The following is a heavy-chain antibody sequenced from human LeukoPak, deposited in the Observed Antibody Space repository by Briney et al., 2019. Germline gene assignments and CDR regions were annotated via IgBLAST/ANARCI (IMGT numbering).Heavy chain of an antibody. D-gene: IGHD6-6*01. V-gene: IGHV4-34*01. CDR2: INQSGRT. CDR3: AVRDGHSTSSGDT. Sequence: SETLSLTCGFYGGSFRNYYWSCIRQSPGKGLEWIGEINQSGRTNNNPSLKTRLTISVDTAKNLFSLNLTSMTAADTATYYCAVRDGHSTSSGDTWGQGTLVTVSS. CDR1: GGSFRNYY. J-gene: IGHJ5*02.